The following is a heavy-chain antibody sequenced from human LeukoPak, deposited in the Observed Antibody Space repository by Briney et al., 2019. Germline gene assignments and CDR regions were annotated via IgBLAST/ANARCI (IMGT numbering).Heavy chain of an antibody. CDR2: IWYDGSNK. V-gene: IGHV3-33*01. J-gene: IGHJ3*02. CDR1: GFTFSSYG. CDR3: ARDNDSSGYWDAFDI. Sequence: PGGSLRLSCAASGFTFSSYGMHWVRQAPGKGLEWVAVIWYDGSNKCYADSVKGRFTISRDNSKNTLYLQMNSLRAEDTAVYYCARDNDSSGYWDAFDIWGQGTMVTVSS. D-gene: IGHD3-22*01.